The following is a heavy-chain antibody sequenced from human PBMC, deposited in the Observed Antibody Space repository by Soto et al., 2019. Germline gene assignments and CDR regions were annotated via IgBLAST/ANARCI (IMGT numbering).Heavy chain of an antibody. J-gene: IGHJ1*01. V-gene: IGHV4-39*02. D-gene: IGHD1-1*01. CDR2: IYYSGGT. CDR3: AREGRPIRAHNRTEYFQR. Sequence: PSETLSLTCTVSGDSISTRSNYWGWIRQPPGKGLEWIGSIYYSGGTYYNPSLKSRVTISVDTSKNQFSLRLSSVTAADTDVYYCAREGRPIRAHNRTEYFQRWGQGTLVTVSS. CDR1: GDSISTRSNY.